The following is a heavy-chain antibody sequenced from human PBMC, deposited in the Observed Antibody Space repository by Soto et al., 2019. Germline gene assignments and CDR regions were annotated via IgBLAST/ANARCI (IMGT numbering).Heavy chain of an antibody. CDR2: IYYSGST. CDR3: ARVMALLDY. Sequence: PSETLSLTCTVSGGSISSSSYYWGWIRQPPGKGLEWIGSIYYSGSTYYNPSLKSRVTISVDTSKNQFSLKLSSVTAADTAVYYCARVMALLDYWGQGTLVTVAS. CDR1: GGSISSSSYY. D-gene: IGHD2-21*01. V-gene: IGHV4-39*01. J-gene: IGHJ4*02.